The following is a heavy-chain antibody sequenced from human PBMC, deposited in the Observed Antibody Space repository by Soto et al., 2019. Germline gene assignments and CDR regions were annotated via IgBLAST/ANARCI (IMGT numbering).Heavy chain of an antibody. V-gene: IGHV1-8*01. CDR3: ARQGYCSGGSCYHDAFDI. D-gene: IGHD2-15*01. CDR1: GYTFTSYD. Sequence: QVQLVQSGAEVKKPGASVKVSCKASGYTFTSYDINWVRQATGQGLEWMGWMNPNSSNTGYAQKFQGRVTMTRNTSISTAYMELSSLRSEDTAVYYCARQGYCSGGSCYHDAFDIWGQGTMVTVSS. J-gene: IGHJ3*02. CDR2: MNPNSSNT.